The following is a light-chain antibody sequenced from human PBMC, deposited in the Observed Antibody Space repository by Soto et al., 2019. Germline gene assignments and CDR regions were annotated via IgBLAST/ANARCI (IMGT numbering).Light chain of an antibody. CDR2: EVT. J-gene: IGLJ1*01. V-gene: IGLV2-23*02. Sequence: QSVPTQPAPLSGSPWQAITISCTGSSSEVGTYNLVSWYQQHPGEAPKLMIYEVTKRPSGVSYRFSGSKSGNTASLTISGLQAEDEADYYCCSYAGSSYVFGTGTKVTVL. CDR3: CSYAGSSYV. CDR1: SSEVGTYNL.